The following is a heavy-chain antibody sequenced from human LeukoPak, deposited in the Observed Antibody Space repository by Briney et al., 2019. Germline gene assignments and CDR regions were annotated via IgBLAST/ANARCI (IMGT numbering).Heavy chain of an antibody. CDR2: IYHSGST. V-gene: IGHV4-38-2*02. Sequence: SETLSLTCTVSGYSISSGYYWGWIRPPPGKGLEWIGSIYHSGSTYYNPSLKSRVTISVDTSKNQFSLKLSSVTAADTAVYYCARDHYYYMDVWGKGTTVTISS. CDR1: GYSISSGYY. CDR3: ARDHYYYMDV. J-gene: IGHJ6*03.